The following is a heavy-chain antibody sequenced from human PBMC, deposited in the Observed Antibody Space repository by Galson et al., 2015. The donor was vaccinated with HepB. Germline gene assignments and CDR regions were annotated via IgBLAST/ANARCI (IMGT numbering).Heavy chain of an antibody. J-gene: IGHJ3*02. V-gene: IGHV3-23*01. CDR2: INDIGVST. Sequence: RQAPGKGLAWVSTINDIGVSTYYTDSVKGRFTISRDNSKNTLYLQMNSLRAEDTAVYYCAKERISGWGFGSAAFDIWGQGTMVTVSS. D-gene: IGHD2-15*01. CDR3: AKERISGWGFGSAAFDI.